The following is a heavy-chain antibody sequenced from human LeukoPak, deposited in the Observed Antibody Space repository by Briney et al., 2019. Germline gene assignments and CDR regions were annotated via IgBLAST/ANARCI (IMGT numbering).Heavy chain of an antibody. Sequence: ASVKVSCKASGYTFTGYYMHWVRQAPGQGLEWMGWINPSSGGTNYAQKFQGRVTMTRDTSISTAYMELSRLRSDDTAVYYCARDAGAYCSSVSCYASDYWGQGTLVTVSS. V-gene: IGHV1-2*02. CDR1: GYTFTGYY. CDR2: INPSSGGT. CDR3: ARDAGAYCSSVSCYASDY. J-gene: IGHJ4*02. D-gene: IGHD2-2*01.